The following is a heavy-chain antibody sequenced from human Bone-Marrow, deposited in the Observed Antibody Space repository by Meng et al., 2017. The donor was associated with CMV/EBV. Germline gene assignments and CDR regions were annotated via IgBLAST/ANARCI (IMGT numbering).Heavy chain of an antibody. V-gene: IGHV1-2*02. CDR1: GYTFTGYY. D-gene: IGHD5-18*01. Sequence: QVQLVQSGAEVKKPXXSVKVXCKASGYTFTGYYMHWVRQAPGQGLEWMGWINPNSGGTNYAQKFQGRVTMTRDTSISTAYMELSRLRSDDTAVYYCARYRRGYSYGLDDWGQGPLGTVSS. J-gene: IGHJ4*02. CDR3: ARYRRGYSYGLDD. CDR2: INPNSGGT.